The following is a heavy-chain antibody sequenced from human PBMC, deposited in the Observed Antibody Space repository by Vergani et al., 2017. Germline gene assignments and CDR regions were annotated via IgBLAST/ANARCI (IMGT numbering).Heavy chain of an antibody. V-gene: IGHV4-39*01. D-gene: IGHD2-15*01. CDR2: MEYSVST. Sequence: QVQLQESGPGLVKPSETLSLTCTVSGYSVISTDYHWGWIRQPPGKGLEWIGSMEYSVSTSYNPSLESRVSISFETPKNQFSLRLTSVTAADTAVYYCASKRGACRAAYCHSYDFWGPGTLVGVSS. J-gene: IGHJ4*02. CDR1: GYSVISTDYH. CDR3: ASKRGACRAAYCHSYDF.